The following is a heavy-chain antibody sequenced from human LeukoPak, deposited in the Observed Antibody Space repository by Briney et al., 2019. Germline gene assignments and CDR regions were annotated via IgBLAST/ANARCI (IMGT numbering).Heavy chain of an antibody. J-gene: IGHJ4*02. CDR1: GFTLSDYY. Sequence: PGGSLRLSCAASGFTLSDYYMFWIRQAPRKGLEWISYISSSGSTMYYADSVKGRFTISRDNAKNSLYLQMNSLRAEDTAVYYCARDALGSYDYWGQGTLVTVSS. D-gene: IGHD3-10*01. CDR3: ARDALGSYDY. CDR2: ISSSGSTM. V-gene: IGHV3-11*01.